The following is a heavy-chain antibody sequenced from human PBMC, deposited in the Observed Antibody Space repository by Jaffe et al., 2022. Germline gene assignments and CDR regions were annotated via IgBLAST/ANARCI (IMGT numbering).Heavy chain of an antibody. J-gene: IGHJ6*03. CDR3: ARFFGAHCNYMDV. CDR2: IIPIFGTK. V-gene: IGHV1-69*01. Sequence: VQLVQSGAEVKKPGSSVRVTCKTSGTFNSYGVSWVRQAPGQGLEWMGGIIPIFGTKNYAQKFQGRVTLSADESRTTAYLDLSGLTSEDTAVYFCARFFGAHCNYMDVWGKGTTVTVSS. D-gene: IGHD2-21*02. CDR1: GTFNSYG.